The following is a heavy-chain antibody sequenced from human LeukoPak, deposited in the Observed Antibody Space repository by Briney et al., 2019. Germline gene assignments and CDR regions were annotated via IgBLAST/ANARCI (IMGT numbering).Heavy chain of an antibody. CDR1: GFTFSASD. CDR2: ISSSSSYI. D-gene: IGHD2-2*01. J-gene: IGHJ4*02. CDR3: ARGAIVVVPAAVFDY. V-gene: IGHV3-21*01. Sequence: PGGSLRLSCAASGFTFSASDMNWVRQTPGKGLEWVSSISSSSSYIYYADSVKGRFTISRDNAKNSLYLQMNSLRAEDTAVYYCARGAIVVVPAAVFDYWGQGTLVTVSS.